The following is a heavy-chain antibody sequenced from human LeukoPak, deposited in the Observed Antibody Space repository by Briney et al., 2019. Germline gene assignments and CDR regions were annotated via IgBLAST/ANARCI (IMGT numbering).Heavy chain of an antibody. CDR1: GFTFSSYG. CDR3: ARAYNWNYGGLEYYYYYMDV. V-gene: IGHV3-30*03. Sequence: PGGSLRLSCAASGFTFSSYGMHWVRQAPGKGLEWVAVISYDGSNKYYADSVKGRFTISRDNSKNTLYLQMNSLRAEDTAVYYCARAYNWNYGGLEYYYYYMDVWGKGTTVTVSS. CDR2: ISYDGSNK. D-gene: IGHD1-7*01. J-gene: IGHJ6*03.